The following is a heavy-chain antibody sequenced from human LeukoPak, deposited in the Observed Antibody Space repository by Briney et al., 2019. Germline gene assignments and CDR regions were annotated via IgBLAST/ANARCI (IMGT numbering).Heavy chain of an antibody. V-gene: IGHV3-30*03. J-gene: IGHJ3*02. CDR3: YGGDDAFDI. D-gene: IGHD3-10*01. CDR2: ISYDGSNK. CDR1: GFTFSSYG. Sequence: GSLRLSCAASGFTFSSYGMHWVRQAPGKGLEWVAVISYDGSNKYYADSVKGRFTISRDNSKNTLYLQMNSLRAEDTAVYYCYGGDDAFDIWGRGTMVTVSS.